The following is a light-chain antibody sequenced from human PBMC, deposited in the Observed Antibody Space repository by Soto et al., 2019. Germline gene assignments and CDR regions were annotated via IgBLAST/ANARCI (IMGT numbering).Light chain of an antibody. J-gene: IGKJ1*01. CDR3: QHRSNSWT. V-gene: IGKV3-11*01. Sequence: EIVLTQSPATLSLSPGERATLSCRASQSLINYLAWYQQKPGQAPRLLIYDASSRATGIPPRFSASRSGTDFTLTIASLAPEDFAVYYCQHRSNSWTFGHGTKVEIK. CDR2: DAS. CDR1: QSLINY.